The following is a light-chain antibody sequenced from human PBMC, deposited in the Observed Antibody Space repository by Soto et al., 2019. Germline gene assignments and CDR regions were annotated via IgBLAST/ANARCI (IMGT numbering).Light chain of an antibody. CDR2: AAS. V-gene: IGKV1-39*01. J-gene: IGKJ1*01. Sequence: DIYMTQSPSFVSASLGYRVTITCRXSQAISNYLNWYQQKPGKAHKLLIYAASSLQSGVPSRFSGSGSGTDFTLTISTLQPEDFATYYCHQTFSTRSWTFGQGTKVDIK. CDR3: HQTFSTRSWT. CDR1: QAISNY.